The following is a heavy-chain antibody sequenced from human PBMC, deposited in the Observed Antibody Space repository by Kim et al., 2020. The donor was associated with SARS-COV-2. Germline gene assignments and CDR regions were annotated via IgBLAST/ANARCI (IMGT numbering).Heavy chain of an antibody. Sequence: SETLSLTCTVSGGSISSYYWSWIRQPPGKGLEWIGYIYYSGSTNYNPSLKSRVTISVDTSKNQFSLKLRSVTAADTAVFYCARGSTILDALDIWGQGPMV. V-gene: IGHV4-59*08. J-gene: IGHJ3*02. CDR3: ARGSTILDALDI. CDR2: IYYSGST. CDR1: GGSISSYY.